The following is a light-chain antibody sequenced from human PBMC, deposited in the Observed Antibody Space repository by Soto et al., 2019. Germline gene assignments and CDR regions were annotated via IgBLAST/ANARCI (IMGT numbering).Light chain of an antibody. CDR1: QSVSSSY. CDR2: GAS. J-gene: IGKJ1*01. V-gene: IGKV3-20*01. Sequence: EIVLTQSPGTLSLSPGERATLSCRASQSVSSSYLVWYQQKPGQAPRLLIYGASTRATGIPDRFSGSGSETDFTLTISRLEPEDFAVYYCQQYGGSPPTFGQGTKVEIK. CDR3: QQYGGSPPT.